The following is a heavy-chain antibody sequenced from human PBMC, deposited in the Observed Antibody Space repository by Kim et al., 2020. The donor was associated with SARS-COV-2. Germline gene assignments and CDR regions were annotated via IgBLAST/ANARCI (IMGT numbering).Heavy chain of an antibody. V-gene: IGHV3-9*01. J-gene: IGHJ4*02. D-gene: IGHD6-13*01. CDR2: ISWNSGSI. CDR3: ATSSSWYKDY. CDR1: GFTFDDYA. Sequence: GGSLRLSCAASGFTFDDYAMHWVRQAPGKGLEWVSGISWNSGSIGYADSVKGRFTISRDNAKNSLYLQMNSLRAEDTALYYCATSSSWYKDYWGQGTLVTVSS.